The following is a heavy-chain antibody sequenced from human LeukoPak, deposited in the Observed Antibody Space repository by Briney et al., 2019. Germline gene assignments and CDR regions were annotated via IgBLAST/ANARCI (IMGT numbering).Heavy chain of an antibody. CDR1: GFTLSSYW. D-gene: IGHD4-17*01. CDR2: IDSDERST. V-gene: IGHV3-74*01. J-gene: IGHJ4*02. Sequence: GGSLRLSCVASGFTLSSYWMHWVRQAPGKGLEWVSRIDSDERSTNYADSVKGRFTVFRDNARNTLYLQMNSLGAEDTAVYYCTRGLLGIDYWGQGALVTVSS. CDR3: TRGLLGIDY.